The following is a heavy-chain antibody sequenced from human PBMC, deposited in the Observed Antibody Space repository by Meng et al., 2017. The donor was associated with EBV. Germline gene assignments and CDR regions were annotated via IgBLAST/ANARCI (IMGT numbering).Heavy chain of an antibody. J-gene: IGHJ4*02. CDR2: VYWDNDD. V-gene: IGHV2-5*02. CDR3: AHAAYRRGISYFDS. Sequence: QMTLKESGPELVKPTQTLTLPCTFSGFSLTTRGMGVGWIRQPPGKPLEWLTLVYWDNDDRYSPFLRNKLSITNDTSKNQVFLRLTNMDPVDSGTYYCAHAAYRRGISYFDSWGQGILVTVSS. D-gene: IGHD3-10*01. CDR1: GFSLTTRGMG.